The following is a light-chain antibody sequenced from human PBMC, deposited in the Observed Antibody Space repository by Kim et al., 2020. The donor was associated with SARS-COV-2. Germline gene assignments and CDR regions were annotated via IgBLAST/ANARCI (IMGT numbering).Light chain of an antibody. V-gene: IGLV3-19*01. J-gene: IGLJ2*01. CDR2: GKN. CDR1: SLRNYY. CDR3: NSRDSSINPLV. Sequence: SSELTQDPAVSVALGQTVRITCQGDSLRNYYANWYQQKPGQAPVLVIYGKNNRLSGIPDRFSGSNSGSTASLTITGAQAEDEADYYCNSRDSSINPLVFG.